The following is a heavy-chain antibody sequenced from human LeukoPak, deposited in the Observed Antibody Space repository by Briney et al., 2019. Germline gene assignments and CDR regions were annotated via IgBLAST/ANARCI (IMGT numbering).Heavy chain of an antibody. D-gene: IGHD3-9*01. J-gene: IGHJ4*02. CDR3: ARAIRYFGQYYFDY. V-gene: IGHV4-59*01. Sequence: PSETLSLTCTVSGGSISNYYWSWIRQPPGKGLEWIGYIYYSGSTNYNPSLKSRVTISVDTSKNQFSLKLSSVTAADTAVYYCARAIRYFGQYYFDYWGQGTLVTVSS. CDR1: GGSISNYY. CDR2: IYYSGST.